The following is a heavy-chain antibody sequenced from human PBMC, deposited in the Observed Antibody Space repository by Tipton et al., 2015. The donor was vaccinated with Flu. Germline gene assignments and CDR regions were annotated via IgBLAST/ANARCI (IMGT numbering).Heavy chain of an antibody. CDR2: INPNSGGT. D-gene: IGHD2-21*01. Sequence: QSGAEVKKPGASVKVSCKASGYTFTGYYMHWVRQAPGQGLEWMGRINPNSGGTNYAQKFQGRVTMTRVTSISTAYMELSRLRSDDTAVYYCARGLAYCGGDCYWGDYWGQGTLVTVSS. V-gene: IGHV1-2*06. CDR3: ARGLAYCGGDCYWGDY. CDR1: GYTFTGYY. J-gene: IGHJ4*02.